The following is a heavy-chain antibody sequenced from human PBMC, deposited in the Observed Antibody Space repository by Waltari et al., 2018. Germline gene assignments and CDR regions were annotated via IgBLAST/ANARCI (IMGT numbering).Heavy chain of an antibody. Sequence: QVQLQESGPGLVKPSQTLSLICIVSGDSIRSGGSYWTWIRQHPGKALEWVGIIHHTGSTSYNPSLKNRVTIESDTSKNGFSLRLTSMTAADTAVYYCARGILGATANSYYHHGMDVWGQGTAVTVSS. CDR1: GDSIRSGGSY. D-gene: IGHD3-3*01. CDR3: ARGILGATANSYYHHGMDV. CDR2: IHHTGST. J-gene: IGHJ6*02. V-gene: IGHV4-31*03.